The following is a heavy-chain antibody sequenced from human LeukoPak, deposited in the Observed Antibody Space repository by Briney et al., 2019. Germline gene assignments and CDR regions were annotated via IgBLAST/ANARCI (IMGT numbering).Heavy chain of an antibody. CDR3: ARDPYSGSYGDSYYYYMDV. Sequence: GGSLRLSCAASEFTFSTYAMNWVRQAPGKGLEWVSSITSTGTYTFYADSVKGRFTISRDNAKNSLYLQMNSLRAEDTAIYYCARDPYSGSYGDSYYYYMDVWGKGTTVTISS. D-gene: IGHD1-26*01. V-gene: IGHV3-21*01. CDR1: EFTFSTYA. CDR2: ITSTGTYT. J-gene: IGHJ6*03.